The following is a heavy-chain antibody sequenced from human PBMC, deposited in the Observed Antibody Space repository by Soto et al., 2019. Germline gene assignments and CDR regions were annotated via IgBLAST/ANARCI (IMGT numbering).Heavy chain of an antibody. D-gene: IGHD6-13*01. CDR1: GYTFTSYG. J-gene: IGHJ4*02. Sequence: GASVKVSCKASGYTFTSYGISWVRQAPGQGLEWMGWISAYNGNTNYAQKLQGRVTMTTDTSTSTAYMELRSLRSDDTAVYYCARDASYLYSSSWYVPIDYWGQGTLVTVSS. V-gene: IGHV1-18*04. CDR2: ISAYNGNT. CDR3: ARDASYLYSSSWYVPIDY.